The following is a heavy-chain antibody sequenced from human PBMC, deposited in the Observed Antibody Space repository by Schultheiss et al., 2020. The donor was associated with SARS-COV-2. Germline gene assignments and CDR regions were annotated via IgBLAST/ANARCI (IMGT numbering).Heavy chain of an antibody. D-gene: IGHD2-2*02. CDR1: GFTFSSYA. J-gene: IGHJ6*03. V-gene: IGHV3-23*01. CDR2: ISGSGGST. Sequence: GGSLRLSCAASGFTFSSYAMSWVRQAPGKGLEWVSAISGSGGSTYYADSVKGRFTISRDNSKNTLYLQMNSLRAEDTAVYYCARDSNIVVVPAAIWYYYYYYMDVWGKGTTVTVSS. CDR3: ARDSNIVVVPAAIWYYYYYYMDV.